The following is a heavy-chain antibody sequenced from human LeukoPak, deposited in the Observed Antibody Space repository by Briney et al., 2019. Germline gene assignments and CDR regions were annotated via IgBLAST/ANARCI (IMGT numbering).Heavy chain of an antibody. CDR3: GRGGQYSYGYSVYYYGMDV. CDR2: VNGDGSST. J-gene: IGHJ6*02. CDR1: GFTFSSYW. D-gene: IGHD5-18*01. V-gene: IGHV3-74*01. Sequence: PGGSLRLSRVVSGFTFSSYWMHWVRQAPGKGLVWVSRVNGDGSSTNYADSVKGRLTISRDNAKNTLYLQVNSLRAEDTAIYYCGRGGQYSYGYSVYYYGMDVWGPGATVTVSS.